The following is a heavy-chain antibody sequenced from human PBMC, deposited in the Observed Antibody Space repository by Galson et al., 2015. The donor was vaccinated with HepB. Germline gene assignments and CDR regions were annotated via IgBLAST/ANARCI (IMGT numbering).Heavy chain of an antibody. CDR3: ARDAGYRIGGCSCGGWFDP. CDR1: GYTFTSYG. CDR2: ISAYSDNT. D-gene: IGHD2-15*01. V-gene: IGHV1-18*04. J-gene: IGHJ5*02. Sequence: SVKVSCKASGYTFTSYGISWVRQAPGQGLEWMGWISAYSDNTNYAQKLKGRVTMTTDTSTSTAYMEMRSLRSDDTAVYYCARDAGYRIGGCSCGGWFDPWGQGTLVTVSS.